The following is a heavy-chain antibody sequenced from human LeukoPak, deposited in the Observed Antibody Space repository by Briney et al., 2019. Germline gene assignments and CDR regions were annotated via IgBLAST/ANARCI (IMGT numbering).Heavy chain of an antibody. CDR3: AKDWELDY. D-gene: IGHD1-26*01. CDR1: GFTFSSYW. Sequence: GGSLRLSCAASGFTFSSYWMHWVRQAPGKGLVWVSRTNSDGGSTYYADSVKGRFTISRDNSKNTLYLQMNSLRAEDTAVYYCAKDWELDYWGQGTLVTVSS. J-gene: IGHJ4*02. V-gene: IGHV3-74*01. CDR2: TNSDGGST.